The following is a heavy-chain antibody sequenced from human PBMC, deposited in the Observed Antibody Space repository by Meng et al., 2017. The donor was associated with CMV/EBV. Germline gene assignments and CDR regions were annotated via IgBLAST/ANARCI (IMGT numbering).Heavy chain of an antibody. CDR1: GFTFSDYY. CDR3: ASHGGY. Sequence: GESLKISCAASGFTFSDYYMSWIRQAPGKGLEWVANINQDGSDKYYVDSVKGRFTISRDNAEKSLYLQMSSLRAEDTAVYYCASHGGYWGQGTLVTVSS. V-gene: IGHV3-7*01. D-gene: IGHD3-16*01. J-gene: IGHJ4*02. CDR2: INQDGSDK.